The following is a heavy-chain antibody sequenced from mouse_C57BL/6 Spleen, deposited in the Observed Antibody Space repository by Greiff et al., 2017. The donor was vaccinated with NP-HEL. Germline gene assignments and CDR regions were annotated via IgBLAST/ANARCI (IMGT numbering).Heavy chain of an antibody. V-gene: IGHV1-18*01. CDR3: ARVGGYYGNYDYYAMDY. J-gene: IGHJ4*01. CDR2: INPNNGGT. Sequence: EVQLQESGPELVKPGASVKIPCKASGYTFTDYNMDWVKQSHGKSLEWIGDINPNNGGTIYNQKFKGKATLTVDKSSSTAYMELRSLTSEDTAVYYCARVGGYYGNYDYYAMDYWGQGTSVTVSS. D-gene: IGHD2-1*01. CDR1: GYTFTDYN.